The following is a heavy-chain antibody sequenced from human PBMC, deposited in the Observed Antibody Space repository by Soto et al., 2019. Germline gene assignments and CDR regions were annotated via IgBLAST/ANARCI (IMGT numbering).Heavy chain of an antibody. V-gene: IGHV3-15*01. Sequence: LRLSCAASGFTFSNAWMSWVRQAPGKGLKWVGRIKSKTDDGTTDYAAPVKGRFTISRDDSKNTLYLQMNSLKTEDTAVYYCTTDLRHGDSKAIWGQGTLVTVSS. D-gene: IGHD2-21*02. CDR3: TTDLRHGDSKAI. CDR1: GFTFSNAW. J-gene: IGHJ4*02. CDR2: IKSKTDDGTT.